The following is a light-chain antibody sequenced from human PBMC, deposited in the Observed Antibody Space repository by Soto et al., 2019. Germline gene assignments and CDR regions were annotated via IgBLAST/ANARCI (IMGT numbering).Light chain of an antibody. CDR1: SSDVGSYNY. J-gene: IGLJ1*01. V-gene: IGLV2-14*01. CDR3: SSYTSSSTL. Sequence: QSALTQPGSVSGSPGQSITISCTGTSSDVGSYNYVSWYQQHPGKAPKLMIYEVSDRPSGISSRFSGSKSGNTASLTISGLQTEDEADYYCSSYTSSSTLFGTGTKVTVL. CDR2: EVS.